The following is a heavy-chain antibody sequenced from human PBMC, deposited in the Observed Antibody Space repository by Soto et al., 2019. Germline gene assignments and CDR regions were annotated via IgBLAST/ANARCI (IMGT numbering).Heavy chain of an antibody. D-gene: IGHD3-16*01. V-gene: IGHV4-59*01. CDR3: AGGYYYYMDV. J-gene: IGHJ6*03. Sequence: SETLSLTCTVSGGSISSNYWKWIRQPPGKGLEWIGHIYYNGNTDYNPSLKSRVTISVDTSKNQFSLKMSSVTAADTAVYYCAGGYYYYMDVWGKGTTVTVSS. CDR1: GGSISSNY. CDR2: IYYNGNT.